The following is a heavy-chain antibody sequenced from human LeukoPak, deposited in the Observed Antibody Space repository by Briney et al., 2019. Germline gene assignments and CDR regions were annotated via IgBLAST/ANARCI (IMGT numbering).Heavy chain of an antibody. V-gene: IGHV4-30-2*01. Sequence: SETLSLTCTVSGGSISSGGYYWSWIRQPPGKGLEWIGYIYHSGSTYYNPSLKSRVTISVDRSKNQFSLKLSSVTAADTAVYYCASWSQKYCSSTSCYTTAFDYWGQGTLVTVSS. CDR1: GGSISSGGYY. J-gene: IGHJ4*02. D-gene: IGHD2-2*02. CDR2: IYHSGST. CDR3: ASWSQKYCSSTSCYTTAFDY.